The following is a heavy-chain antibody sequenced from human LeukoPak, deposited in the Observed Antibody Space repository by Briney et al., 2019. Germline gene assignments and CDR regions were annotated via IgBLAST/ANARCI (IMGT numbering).Heavy chain of an antibody. D-gene: IGHD3-3*01. CDR2: IKSKTDGGTT. J-gene: IGHJ6*02. CDR1: GFTFSNAW. CDR3: SCTIFGVVIRLGDYYYGMDV. V-gene: IGHV3-15*01. Sequence: GGSLRLSCAASGFTFSNAWMSWVRQAPGKGLGWVGRIKSKTDGGTTDYAAPVKGRFTISRDDSKNTLYLQMNSLKTEDTAVYYCSCTIFGVVIRLGDYYYGMDVWGQGTTVTVSS.